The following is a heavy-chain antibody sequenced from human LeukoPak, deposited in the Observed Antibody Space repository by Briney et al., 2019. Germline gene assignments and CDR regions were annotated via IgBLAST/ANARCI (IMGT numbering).Heavy chain of an antibody. J-gene: IGHJ6*03. D-gene: IGHD2-2*01. V-gene: IGHV4-39*07. CDR1: GGSISSSSYY. Sequence: SETLSLTCTVSGGSISSSSYYWGWIRQPPGKGLEWIGSIYYSGSTYYNPSLKSRVTISVDTSKNQFSLKLSSVTAADTAVYYCARSPNLCSSTSCYLSYYYYMDVWGKGTTVTISS. CDR3: ARSPNLCSSTSCYLSYYYYMDV. CDR2: IYYSGST.